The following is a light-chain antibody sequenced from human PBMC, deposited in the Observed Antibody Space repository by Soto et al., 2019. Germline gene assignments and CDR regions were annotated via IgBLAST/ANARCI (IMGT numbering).Light chain of an antibody. J-gene: IGLJ3*02. Sequence: QSVLTQPPSASGTPGQRVTISCSGSNSNIGSNTVNWYQQLPGTAPKLLIYSDDQRPSGVPDRFSGSKSGTSASLAISGLQSEDEADFYCAAWEASLNGWVFGGGTKRTVL. V-gene: IGLV1-44*01. CDR1: NSNIGSNT. CDR2: SDD. CDR3: AAWEASLNGWV.